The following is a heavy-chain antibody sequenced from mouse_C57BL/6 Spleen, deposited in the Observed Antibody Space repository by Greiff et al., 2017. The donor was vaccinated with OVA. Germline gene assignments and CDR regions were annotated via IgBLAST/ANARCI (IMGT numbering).Heavy chain of an antibody. V-gene: IGHV5-12*01. CDR1: GFTFSDYY. CDR2: ISNGGGST. Sequence: EVQLVESGGGLVQPGGSLKLSCAASGFTFSDYYMYWVRQTPEKRLEWVAYISNGGGSTYYPATVKGRFTISRDNAKNTLYLQMSRLKSEDTAMYYCARRDYGRWYFDVWGTGTTVTVSS. J-gene: IGHJ1*03. CDR3: ARRDYGRWYFDV. D-gene: IGHD1-1*01.